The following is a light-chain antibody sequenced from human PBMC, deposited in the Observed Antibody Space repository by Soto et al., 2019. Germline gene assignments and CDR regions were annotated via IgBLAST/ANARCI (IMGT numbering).Light chain of an antibody. V-gene: IGKV3-11*01. CDR1: QDVSRY. CDR3: QQRSNWPWT. J-gene: IGKJ1*01. CDR2: DAS. Sequence: EIVLTQSPATLSLSPGERATLSCRATQDVSRYLAWYQQKPGQSPRLLIYDASNRATGIPARFSGSGSGTDFTLTISSLEPEDSAVYYCQQRSNWPWTFGQGTKVDIK.